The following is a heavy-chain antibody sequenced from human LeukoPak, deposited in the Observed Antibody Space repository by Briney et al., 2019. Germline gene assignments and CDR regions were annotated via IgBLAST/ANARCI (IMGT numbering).Heavy chain of an antibody. Sequence: GGSLRLSCAASGFTVSSNYMSWVRQAPGKGLEWVSVIYSGGSTYHADSVKGRFTISRDNSKNTLYLQMNSLRPEDTAVYYCAKDAHFTVTTWPYYYYYGMDVWGQGTTVTVSS. CDR2: IYSGGST. CDR1: GFTVSSNY. CDR3: AKDAHFTVTTWPYYYYYGMDV. V-gene: IGHV3-66*01. D-gene: IGHD4-17*01. J-gene: IGHJ6*02.